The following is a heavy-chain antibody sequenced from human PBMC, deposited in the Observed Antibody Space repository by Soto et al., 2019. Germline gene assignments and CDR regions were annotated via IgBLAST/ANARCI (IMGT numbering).Heavy chain of an antibody. CDR1: GFTFSGSA. D-gene: IGHD3-3*01. J-gene: IGHJ4*02. V-gene: IGHV3-73*02. Sequence: EVQLVESGGGLVQPGGSLKLSCAASGFTFSGSAMHCVRQASGKGLEWVGRIRSKANSYATAYVVSVKGRFTISRDDSRNTAYLQMNSLKTEDTAVYYCARGVYDFWNGHPKGLDYWGQGTVVTVSS. CDR2: IRSKANSYAT. CDR3: ARGVYDFWNGHPKGLDY.